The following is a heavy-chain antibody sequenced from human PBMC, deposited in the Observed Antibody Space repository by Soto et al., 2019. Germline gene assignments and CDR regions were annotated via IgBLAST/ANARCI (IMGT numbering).Heavy chain of an antibody. V-gene: IGHV1-18*01. CDR3: ARVKVPAAVLGAFDV. D-gene: IGHD2-2*01. J-gene: IGHJ3*01. Sequence: QAQLVQSGGEMKKAGASVKVSCKASGYTFTTYGITWVRQAPGQGLDWMGWINPLKGDTKSAANFQDRVTMTTDTSSRTAYMVVWSRRSADTAVYYCARVKVPAAVLGAFDVWGQGTLVTVSS. CDR1: GYTFTTYG. CDR2: INPLKGDT.